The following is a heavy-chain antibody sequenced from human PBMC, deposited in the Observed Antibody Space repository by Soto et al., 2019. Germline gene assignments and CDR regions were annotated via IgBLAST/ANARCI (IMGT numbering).Heavy chain of an antibody. CDR3: ARGFTGSAGRFDP. J-gene: IGHJ5*02. CDR2: IYPGDSET. Sequence: GESRKISCKGSGYKFAIYWIAWVRQMPGRGLEWMGIIYPGDSETIYSSSFRGHVTISADKSLNTAYLQWDSLTASDSAIYYCARGFTGSAGRFDPWGQGTVVTVSS. D-gene: IGHD6-25*01. V-gene: IGHV5-51*01. CDR1: GYKFAIYW.